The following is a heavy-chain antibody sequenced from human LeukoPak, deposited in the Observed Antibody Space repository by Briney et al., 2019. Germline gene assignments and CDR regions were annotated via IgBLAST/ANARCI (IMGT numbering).Heavy chain of an antibody. CDR3: ARVATANYYDSSGYYLDY. CDR1: GGTLSSYA. J-gene: IGHJ4*02. CDR2: IIPIFGTA. D-gene: IGHD3-22*01. V-gene: IGHV1-69*05. Sequence: SVKVSCKASGGTLSSYAISWVRQAPGQGLEWMGGIIPIFGTANYAQKFQGRVTITTDESTSTAYMELSSLRSEDTAVYYCARVATANYYDSSGYYLDYWGQGTLVTVSS.